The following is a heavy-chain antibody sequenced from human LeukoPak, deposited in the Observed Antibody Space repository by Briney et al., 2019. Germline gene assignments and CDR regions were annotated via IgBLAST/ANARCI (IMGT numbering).Heavy chain of an antibody. CDR3: ARAVGGDGSGSL. CDR1: GDSISTYY. CDR2: IYYRVTS. Sequence: SETLSLTCTVSGDSISTYYWSWIRQPPGKGLEWIGYIYYRVTSDYNPSLKSRVTMSVDMSTRQISLKLSSVAAADTAVYYCARAVGGDGSGSLWGPGTLVTVSS. D-gene: IGHD3-10*01. J-gene: IGHJ4*02. V-gene: IGHV4-59*01.